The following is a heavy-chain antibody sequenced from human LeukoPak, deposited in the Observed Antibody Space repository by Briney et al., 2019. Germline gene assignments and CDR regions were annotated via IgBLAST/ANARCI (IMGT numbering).Heavy chain of an antibody. CDR1: GDSVSSNSAA. CDR2: TYYRSKWYN. CDR3: ARGYGYYFDY. J-gene: IGHJ4*02. D-gene: IGHD5-18*01. Sequence: SQTLSLTCAISGDSVSSNSAAWNWIGQSPSRDLEWLGRTYYRSKWYNDYAVSVKSRITINPDTSENHFSLQLNSVTPEDTAVYYCARGYGYYFDYWGQGTLVTVSS. V-gene: IGHV6-1*01.